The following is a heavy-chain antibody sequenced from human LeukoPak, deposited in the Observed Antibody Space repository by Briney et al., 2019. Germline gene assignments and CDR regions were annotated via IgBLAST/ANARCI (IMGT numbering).Heavy chain of an antibody. CDR1: GFTFSSYA. CDR2: ISYHGNNK. V-gene: IGHV3-30*17. CDR3: AKVHYTASFPGSFPGRNYFDS. Sequence: GGSLRLSCAASGFTFSSYALHWVRQAPGKGLEWVAVISYHGNNKDYADSVKGRFTNSRDNSKKTLDLQMNSLRAEDTAVYYCAKVHYTASFPGSFPGRNYFDSWGQGSLVTVSS. D-gene: IGHD1-26*01. J-gene: IGHJ4*02.